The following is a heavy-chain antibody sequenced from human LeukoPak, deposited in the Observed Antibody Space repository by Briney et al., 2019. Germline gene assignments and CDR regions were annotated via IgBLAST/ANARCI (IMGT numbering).Heavy chain of an antibody. CDR3: ARDSSSSWYYYYGMGV. Sequence: PGGSLRLSCAASGFTFSSYWMSWVRQAPGKGLEWVANIKQDGSEKYYVDSVKGRFTISRDNAKNSLYLQMNSLRAEDTAVYYCARDSSSSWYYYYGMGVWGQGTTVTVSS. CDR1: GFTFSSYW. J-gene: IGHJ6*02. V-gene: IGHV3-7*01. CDR2: IKQDGSEK. D-gene: IGHD6-13*01.